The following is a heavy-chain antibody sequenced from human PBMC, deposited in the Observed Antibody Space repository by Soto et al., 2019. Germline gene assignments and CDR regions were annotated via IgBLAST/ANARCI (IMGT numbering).Heavy chain of an antibody. J-gene: IGHJ1*01. D-gene: IGHD2-15*01. CDR1: VCTFSSYS. CDR2: ISSSSSYI. V-gene: IGHV3-21*01. Sequence: VGSLRLSCASSVCTFSSYSMNWVRHAPGKGLEWVSSISSSSSYIYYADSVKGRFTISRDNAKNSLYLQMNSLRAEDTAVYYCARFPISEVVVLATGRWGQGPLV. CDR3: ARFPISEVVVLATGR.